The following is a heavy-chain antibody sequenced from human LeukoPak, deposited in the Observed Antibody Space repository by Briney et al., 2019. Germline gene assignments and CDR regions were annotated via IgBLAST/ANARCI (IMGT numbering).Heavy chain of an antibody. CDR2: IYHSGST. CDR1: GGSISSGGYS. Sequence: SETLSLTCAVSGGSISSGGYSWSWIRQPPGKGLEWIGYIYHSGSTYYNPSLKSRVTISVDRSKNQFSLKLSSVTAADTAVYYCARADYGSGSYAFDIWGQGTMVTVSS. V-gene: IGHV4-30-2*01. CDR3: ARADYGSGSYAFDI. J-gene: IGHJ3*02. D-gene: IGHD3-10*01.